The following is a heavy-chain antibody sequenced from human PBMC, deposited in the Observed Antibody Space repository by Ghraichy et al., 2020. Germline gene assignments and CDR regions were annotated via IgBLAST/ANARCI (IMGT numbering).Heavy chain of an antibody. V-gene: IGHV5-51*01. J-gene: IGHJ4*02. Sequence: GESLNISCKGSGYSFTSYWIGWVRQMPGKGLEWMGIIYPGDSDTRYSPSFQGQVTISADKSISTAYLQWSSLKASDTAMYYCARPATIYCSSTSCYELDYWGQGTLVTVSS. CDR3: ARPATIYCSSTSCYELDY. CDR1: GYSFTSYW. CDR2: IYPGDSDT. D-gene: IGHD2-2*01.